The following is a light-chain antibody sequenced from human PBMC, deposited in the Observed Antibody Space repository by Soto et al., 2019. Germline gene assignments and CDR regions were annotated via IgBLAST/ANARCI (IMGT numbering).Light chain of an antibody. CDR2: DVT. CDR3: CSYAGSYFV. J-gene: IGLJ1*01. CDR1: SSDVGGYNY. V-gene: IGLV2-11*01. Sequence: QSVLTQPPSASGSPGQSVAISCTGTSSDVGGYNYVSWYQHHPGRAPKFMIYDVTKRPSGVPDRFSGSKSGNTASLTISGLQVEDEADYYCCSYAGSYFVFGTGTKV.